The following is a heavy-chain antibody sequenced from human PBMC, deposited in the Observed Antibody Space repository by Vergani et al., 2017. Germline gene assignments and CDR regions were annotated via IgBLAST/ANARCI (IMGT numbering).Heavy chain of an antibody. CDR2: IFRSGTT. CDR1: GDSLSSSDHY. D-gene: IGHD2-21*01. Sequence: QVQLQESGPGLVKPSQTLSLTCTVSGDSLSSSDHYWSWIRQRPDKGLEWVGHIFRSGTTYYNTSLKSRLIMSVDTSKNQFSLKLTSVTAADTAMYYCARENVVIARIFDFWGQGTLVTVSS. V-gene: IGHV4-31*03. CDR3: ARENVVIARIFDF. J-gene: IGHJ4*02.